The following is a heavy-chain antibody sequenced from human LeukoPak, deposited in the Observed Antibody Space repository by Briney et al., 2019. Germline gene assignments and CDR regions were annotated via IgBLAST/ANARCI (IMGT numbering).Heavy chain of an antibody. CDR3: AREASGYYPDF. CDR2: IWYDGSNK. CDR1: GFTFSSYG. V-gene: IGHV3-33*08. J-gene: IGHJ4*02. Sequence: QPGGSLRLSCAASGFTFSSYGMHWVRQAPGKGLEWMAIIWYDGSNKQYADSVKGRFTISRDDSKNTLYLQMNSLTVEDTALYYCAREASGYYPDFWGQGTLVTVSS. D-gene: IGHD3-3*01.